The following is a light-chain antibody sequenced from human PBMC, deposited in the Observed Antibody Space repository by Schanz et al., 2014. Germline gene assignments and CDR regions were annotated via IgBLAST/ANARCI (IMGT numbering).Light chain of an antibody. Sequence: QSVLTQPASVSGSPGQSTTISCTGTSSDVGGYNYVSWYQQRPGEVPKLMIYGVNYRPSGVSNRFSGSKSGNTASLTISGLQTEDEADYYCSSFASSGTHVFGTGTKLTVL. CDR3: SSFASSGTHV. J-gene: IGLJ1*01. CDR2: GVN. CDR1: SSDVGGYNY. V-gene: IGLV2-14*03.